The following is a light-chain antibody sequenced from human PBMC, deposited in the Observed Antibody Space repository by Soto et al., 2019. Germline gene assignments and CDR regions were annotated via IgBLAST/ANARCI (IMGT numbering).Light chain of an antibody. J-gene: IGLJ3*02. CDR2: EVR. CDR3: SSYTGSGTLV. Sequence: QSVLTQPASVSGSPGQSITISCTGTSSDVGGYNYVSWYLQHPGKAPKLMIYEVRNRPSGVSNRFSGSRSGITASLTISGLQAEDEADYYCSSYTGSGTLVFGGGTKLTVL. V-gene: IGLV2-14*01. CDR1: SSDVGGYNY.